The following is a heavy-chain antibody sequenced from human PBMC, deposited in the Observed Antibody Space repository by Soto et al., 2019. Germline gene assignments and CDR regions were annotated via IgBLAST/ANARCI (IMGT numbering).Heavy chain of an antibody. D-gene: IGHD1-26*01. CDR1: GFTFSDYY. V-gene: IGHV3-11*06. J-gene: IGHJ4*02. CDR2: ISSSSSYT. CDR3: ARDWGGYSGSYWSVFDY. Sequence: QVQLVASGGGLVKPGGSLRLSCAASGFTFSDYYMSWIRQAPGKGLEWVSYISSSSSYTNYADSVKGRFTISRDNAKNSLYLQMNSLRAEDTAVYYCARDWGGYSGSYWSVFDYWGQGTLVTVSS.